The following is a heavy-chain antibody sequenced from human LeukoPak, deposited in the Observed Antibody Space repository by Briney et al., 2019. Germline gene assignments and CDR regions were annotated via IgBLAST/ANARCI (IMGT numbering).Heavy chain of an antibody. CDR2: MSGSGGST. Sequence: QTGGSLRLSCAASGFTFSNYAMSWVRQAPGKGLEWVSGMSGSGGSTYHADSVKGRFTISRDNSKNTLYLQMNSLRAEDTAVYYCANGLVPGHYWGQGTLVTVSS. V-gene: IGHV3-23*01. J-gene: IGHJ4*02. CDR1: GFTFSNYA. D-gene: IGHD2-2*01. CDR3: ANGLVPGHY.